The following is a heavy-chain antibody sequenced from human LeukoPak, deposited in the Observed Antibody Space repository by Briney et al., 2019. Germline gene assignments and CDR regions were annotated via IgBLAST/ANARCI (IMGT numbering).Heavy chain of an antibody. CDR1: GFTFSSYD. J-gene: IGHJ4*02. CDR2: ISSSGGGT. V-gene: IGHV3-23*01. CDR3: AKDHPQITMIVGN. D-gene: IGHD3-22*01. Sequence: GGSLRLSCAASGFTFSSYDMSWVRQAPGKGLEWVSTISSSGGGTYYADSVKGQFTISRDNSKNILYLLMNSLRAEDTAIYYCAKDHPQITMIVGNWGQGTLVTVSS.